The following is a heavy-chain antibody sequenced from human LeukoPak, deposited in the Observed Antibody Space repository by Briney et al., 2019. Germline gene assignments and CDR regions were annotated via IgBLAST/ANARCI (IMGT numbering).Heavy chain of an antibody. CDR2: ISYDGSNK. CDR3: ARDRSYYDILTGLDY. CDR1: GFTFSSYA. D-gene: IGHD3-9*01. Sequence: WGSLRLSCAASGFTFSSYAMHWIRQAPGKGLEWVAVISYDGSNKYYADYVKGRFTISRDNSKNTLYLQMNSLRAEDTAVYYCARDRSYYDILTGLDYWGQGTLVTVSS. J-gene: IGHJ4*02. V-gene: IGHV3-30*01.